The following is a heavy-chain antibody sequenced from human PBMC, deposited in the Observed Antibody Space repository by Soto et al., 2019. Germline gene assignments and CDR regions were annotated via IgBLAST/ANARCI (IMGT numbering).Heavy chain of an antibody. V-gene: IGHV4-61*01. Sequence: SETLSLTCAVYGGFVSSGNYYWSWIRQPPGKGLEWIGEMSHSGGXHFNPSLKSRVTISVDTSKNQFSLKMSSVTAADTALYXXXXXXXXTATTVVDAFDIWGPGTMVTVSS. CDR1: GGFVSSGNYY. CDR2: MSHSGGX. CDR3: XXXXXXTATTVVDAFDI. D-gene: IGHD1-1*01. J-gene: IGHJ3*02.